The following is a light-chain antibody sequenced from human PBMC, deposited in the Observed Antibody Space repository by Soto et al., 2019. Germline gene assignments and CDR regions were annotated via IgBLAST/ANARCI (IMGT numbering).Light chain of an antibody. CDR3: QQYGSSPGT. CDR1: QSVSSSY. Sequence: EIVLTQSPCPLSLSPGERATLSCRASQSVSSSYLAWYQQKPGQAPRLLIYGASSRATGIPDRFSGSGSGTDFTLTISRLETEDFAVYYCQQYGSSPGTFGQGTKLESK. J-gene: IGKJ2*01. V-gene: IGKV3-20*01. CDR2: GAS.